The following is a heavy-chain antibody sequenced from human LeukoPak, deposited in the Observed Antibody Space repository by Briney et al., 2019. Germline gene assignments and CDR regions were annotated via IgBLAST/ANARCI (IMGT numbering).Heavy chain of an antibody. CDR2: IYSSGST. J-gene: IGHJ5*02. CDR3: ARGATEMIEP. CDR1: GGSIRRGGYY. D-gene: IGHD1-26*01. Sequence: SETLSLTCTVSGGSIRRGGYYWNWIRQPAGKGLEWIGRIYSSGSTNYNPSLESRVTISVDTSKNQFSLELSSVTAADTAIYYCARGATEMIEPWDQGTLVTVSS. V-gene: IGHV4-61*02.